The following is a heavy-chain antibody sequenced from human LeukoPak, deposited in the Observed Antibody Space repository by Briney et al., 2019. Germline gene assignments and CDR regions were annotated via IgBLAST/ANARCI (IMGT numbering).Heavy chain of an antibody. J-gene: IGHJ6*02. CDR3: ARHITGDAYYYYYGMDV. Sequence: SQTLSLTCTVSGGSISSYYWSWIRQPPGKELEWIGYIYYSGSTNYNPSLKSRVTISVDTSKNQFSLKLSSVTAADTAVYYCARHITGDAYYYYYGMDVWAKGPRSPSP. CDR1: GGSISSYY. CDR2: IYYSGST. D-gene: IGHD7-27*01. V-gene: IGHV4-59*08.